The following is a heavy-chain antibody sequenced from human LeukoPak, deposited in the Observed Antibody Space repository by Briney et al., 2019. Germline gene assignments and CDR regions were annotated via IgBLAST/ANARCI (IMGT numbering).Heavy chain of an antibody. CDR2: IYYSGST. CDR3: ARYSITMIVVVIGTDAFDI. D-gene: IGHD3-22*01. Sequence: SETLSLTCTVSGGSISNYYWTWIRQPPGKGLEWIGYIYYSGSTNYNPSLKSRVTISVDTSKNQFSLKLSSVTAADTAVYYCARYSITMIVVVIGTDAFDIWGQGTMVTVSS. CDR1: GGSISNYY. V-gene: IGHV4-59*12. J-gene: IGHJ3*02.